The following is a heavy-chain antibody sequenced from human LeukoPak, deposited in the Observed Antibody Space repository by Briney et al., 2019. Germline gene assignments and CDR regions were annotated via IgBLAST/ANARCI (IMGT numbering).Heavy chain of an antibody. CDR1: GYTFTAYY. CDR2: IHPSNGDT. CDR3: ARDAFGAPYFNY. J-gene: IGHJ4*02. D-gene: IGHD3-16*01. Sequence: ASVRVSCKASGYTFTAYYIHWVRQAPGQRLEWMGYIHPSNGDTNYSEEFQGRVTMTSDTSISTAYMELSSLRSDDTAVYYCARDAFGAPYFNYWGPGTLVTVSS. V-gene: IGHV1-2*02.